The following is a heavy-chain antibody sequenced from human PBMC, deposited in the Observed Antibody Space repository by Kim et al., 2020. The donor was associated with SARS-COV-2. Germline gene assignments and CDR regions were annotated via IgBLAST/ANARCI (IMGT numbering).Heavy chain of an antibody. V-gene: IGHV3-73*01. CDR1: GFILTGSA. J-gene: IGHJ4*02. Sequence: GESLKISCAASGFILTGSAIHWVRQATGRGLEWVGRIRSRPNGFATSYAESVRGRFIVSRDDSKNTAYLQMNSLKPEDTAVYYCTRRDDYDSRSAFDSWGQGTLVAVSS. CDR2: IRSRPNGFAT. D-gene: IGHD3-22*01. CDR3: TRRDDYDSRSAFDS.